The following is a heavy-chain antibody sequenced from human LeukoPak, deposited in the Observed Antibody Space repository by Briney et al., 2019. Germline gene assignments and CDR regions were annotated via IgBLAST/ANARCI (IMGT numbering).Heavy chain of an antibody. CDR3: ARDTTVVTGIVAY. CDR1: GFTFSSYS. Sequence: GGSLRLSCAASGFTFSSYSMNWVRQAPGKGLEWVSSISSGSSYIYYADSVKGRFTISRDNAKNSLYLQMNSLRAEDTAVYYCARDTTVVTGIVAYWGQGTLVTVSS. V-gene: IGHV3-21*01. CDR2: ISSGSSYI. D-gene: IGHD4-23*01. J-gene: IGHJ4*02.